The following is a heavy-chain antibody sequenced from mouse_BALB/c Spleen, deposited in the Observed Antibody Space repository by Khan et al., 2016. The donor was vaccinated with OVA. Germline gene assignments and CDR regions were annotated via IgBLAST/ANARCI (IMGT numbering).Heavy chain of an antibody. D-gene: IGHD2-4*01. V-gene: IGHV3-2*02. CDR1: GYSITSDYA. Sequence: VQLKQSGPGLVKPSQSLSLTCTVTGYSITSDYAWNWLRQFPGNKLEWMGFISYSGSTSYNPSLKSRISITRDTSKNQFFLQLNSVTTEDTATYYCARWDYDAPNYWGQGTTLTVSS. CDR2: ISYSGST. CDR3: ARWDYDAPNY. J-gene: IGHJ2*01.